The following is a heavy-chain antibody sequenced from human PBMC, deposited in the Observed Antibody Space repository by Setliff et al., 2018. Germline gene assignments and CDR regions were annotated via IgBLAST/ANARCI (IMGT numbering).Heavy chain of an antibody. Sequence: GGSLRLSCAASGFTFSSLWMSWVRQSPGKGLEWVANINQAGSAEFYVDSVKGRFTISRDNAQKTLYLHMNNLRADDTAVFYCVPGRGSWGQGALVTVSS. J-gene: IGHJ5*02. CDR2: INQAGSAE. CDR3: VPGRGS. V-gene: IGHV3-7*01. D-gene: IGHD6-25*01. CDR1: GFTFSSLW.